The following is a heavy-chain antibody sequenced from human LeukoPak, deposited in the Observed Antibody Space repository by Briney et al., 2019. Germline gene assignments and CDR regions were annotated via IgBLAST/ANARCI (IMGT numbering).Heavy chain of an antibody. V-gene: IGHV4-34*01. D-gene: IGHD3-3*01. CDR3: ARADDFWSGYRSYYYGMDV. Sequence: SETLSLTCAVYGGSFSGYYWSWIRQPPGKGLEWIGEISHSGSTNYNPSLKSRVTISVDTSKNQFSLKLSSVTAADTAVYYCARADDFWSGYRSYYYGMDVWGQGTTVTVSS. CDR2: ISHSGST. CDR1: GGSFSGYY. J-gene: IGHJ6*02.